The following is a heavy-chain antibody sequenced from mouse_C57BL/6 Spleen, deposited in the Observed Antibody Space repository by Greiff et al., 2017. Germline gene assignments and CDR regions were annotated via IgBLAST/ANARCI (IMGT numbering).Heavy chain of an antibody. CDR2: ISNLAYSI. V-gene: IGHV5-15*04. CDR3: ARLYYGSSYDAMDY. CDR1: GFSFSDYG. D-gene: IGHD1-1*01. Sequence: EVKLVESGGGLVQPGGSLKLSCAASGFSFSDYGMAWVRQAPRKGPEWVAFISNLAYSIYYADTVTGRFTISRDNAKNTLYLEMSILRSEATAMYYCARLYYGSSYDAMDYWGQGTSVTVSS. J-gene: IGHJ4*01.